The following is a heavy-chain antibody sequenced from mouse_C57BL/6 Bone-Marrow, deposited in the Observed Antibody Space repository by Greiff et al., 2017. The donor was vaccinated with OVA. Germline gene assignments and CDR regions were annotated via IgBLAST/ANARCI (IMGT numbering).Heavy chain of an antibody. Sequence: QVQLKESGAELMKPGASVKLSCKATGYTFTGYWIEWVKQRPGHGLEWIGEILPGSGSTNYNEKFKGKATFTADTSSNTAYMQLSSLTTEDSAIYYCARHRELWLRREGYYYAMDYWGQGTSVTVSS. J-gene: IGHJ4*01. D-gene: IGHD2-2*01. CDR1: GYTFTGYW. CDR2: ILPGSGST. CDR3: ARHRELWLRREGYYYAMDY. V-gene: IGHV1-9*01.